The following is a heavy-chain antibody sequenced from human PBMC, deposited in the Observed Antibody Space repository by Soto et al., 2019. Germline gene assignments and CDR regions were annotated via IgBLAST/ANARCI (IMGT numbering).Heavy chain of an antibody. CDR3: GRVERGTATADVESFDF. CDR2: MSHSGGT. D-gene: IGHD2-21*02. CDR1: GGSVSSGSYY. J-gene: IGHJ3*01. V-gene: IGHV4-34*01. Sequence: QVQLQQWGAGLLKPSETLSLTCAVYGGSVSSGSYYWSWIRQPPGKGLEWIGEMSHSGGTHFNPFLKSRVHLSVETFKKPLPPKMSFVTAPETALYFCGRVERGTATADVESFDFWGPGTMVTVSS.